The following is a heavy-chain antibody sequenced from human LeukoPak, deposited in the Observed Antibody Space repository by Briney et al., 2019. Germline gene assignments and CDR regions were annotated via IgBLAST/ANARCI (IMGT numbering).Heavy chain of an antibody. D-gene: IGHD1-26*01. CDR3: ARGRGSYYPD. J-gene: IGHJ4*02. V-gene: IGHV4-34*01. Sequence: SETLSLTCAVYGGSISAYYWIWIRQPPGKGLEWIGEINHSGSANYNPSLESRVTISGDTSKNQFSLKLSSLIAADTGVYYCARGRGSYYPDWGQGTLVTVSS. CDR1: GGSISAYY. CDR2: INHSGSA.